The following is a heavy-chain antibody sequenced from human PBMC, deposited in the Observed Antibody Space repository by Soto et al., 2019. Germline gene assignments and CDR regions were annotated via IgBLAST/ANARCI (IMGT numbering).Heavy chain of an antibody. CDR3: ARHGGLALAGTFYFDY. Sequence: SETLSLTCTVSGGSISSYYWSWIRQPPGKGLEWIGYIYYSGSTNHNPSLKSRVTISVDTSKNQFSLRLSSVTAADTAVYYCARHGGLALAGTFYFDYWGQETLVTVSS. CDR1: GGSISSYY. V-gene: IGHV4-59*08. J-gene: IGHJ4*02. CDR2: IYYSGST. D-gene: IGHD1-1*01.